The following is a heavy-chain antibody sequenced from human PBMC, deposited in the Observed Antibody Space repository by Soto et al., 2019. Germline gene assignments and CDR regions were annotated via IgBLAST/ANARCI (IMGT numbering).Heavy chain of an antibody. D-gene: IGHD3-22*01. CDR3: AGSGYYHNSCMDV. J-gene: IGHJ6*02. Sequence: LSLTCTVSGGSISSGGYSWSWIRQPPGKGLEWIGYIYHSGSTYYNPSLKSRVTISVDRSKNQFSLKLSSVTAADTAVYYCAGSGYYHNSCMDVWGQGITVTVS. CDR2: IYHSGST. V-gene: IGHV4-30-2*01. CDR1: GGSISSGGYS.